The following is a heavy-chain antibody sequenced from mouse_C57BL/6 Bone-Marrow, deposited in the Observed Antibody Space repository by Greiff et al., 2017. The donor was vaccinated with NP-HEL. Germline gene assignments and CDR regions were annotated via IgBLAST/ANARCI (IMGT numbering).Heavy chain of an antibody. J-gene: IGHJ4*01. CDR3: TREGYYGSSYYAMDY. CDR1: GFTFSSYA. Sequence: EVMLVESGEGLVKPGGSLKLSCAASGFTFSSYAMSWVRQTPEKRLEWVAYISSGGDYIYYADTVKGRFTISRDNARNTLYLQMSSLKSEDTAMYYCTREGYYGSSYYAMDYWGQGTSVTVSS. CDR2: ISSGGDYI. D-gene: IGHD1-1*01. V-gene: IGHV5-9-1*02.